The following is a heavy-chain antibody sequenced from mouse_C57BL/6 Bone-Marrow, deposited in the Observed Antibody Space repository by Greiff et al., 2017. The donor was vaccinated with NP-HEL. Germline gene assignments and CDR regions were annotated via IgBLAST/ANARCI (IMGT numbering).Heavy chain of an antibody. Sequence: VQLQQSGAELVRPGASVKLSCTASGFNFKDDYMHWVKQSPEQGLEWIGWIDPENGDTEYASKFKGKATLTVDTSSNTAYLQLSSLTSEDTAVYYCTTFWFPGWFAYWGQGTLVTVSA. J-gene: IGHJ3*01. V-gene: IGHV14-4*01. CDR3: TTFWFPGWFAY. CDR1: GFNFKDDY. D-gene: IGHD2-2*01. CDR2: IDPENGDT.